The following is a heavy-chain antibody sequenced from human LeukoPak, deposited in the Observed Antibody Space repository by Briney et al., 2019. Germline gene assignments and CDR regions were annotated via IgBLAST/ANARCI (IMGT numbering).Heavy chain of an antibody. Sequence: GGSLRLSCAASGFTFSGSAMHWVRQASGKGLGWVGRIRSKANSYATAYAASVKGRFTISRDDSKNTAYLQMNSLKTEDTAVYYCTRLPNYGDNWFDPWGQGTLVTVSS. D-gene: IGHD3-16*01. J-gene: IGHJ5*02. CDR3: TRLPNYGDNWFDP. V-gene: IGHV3-73*01. CDR2: IRSKANSYAT. CDR1: GFTFSGSA.